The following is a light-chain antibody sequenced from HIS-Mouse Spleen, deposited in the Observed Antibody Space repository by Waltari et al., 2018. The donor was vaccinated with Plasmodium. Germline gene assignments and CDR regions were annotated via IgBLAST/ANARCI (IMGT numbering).Light chain of an antibody. V-gene: IGLV4-69*01. J-gene: IGLJ2*01. Sequence: QLVLTQSPSASASLGASVKPTCTLSSGPSSYAIAWHQQQPEKGPRYLMKLNSDGSHSKGDGIPDRFSGSSSGAERYLTISSLQSEDEADYYCQTWGTGIVVFGGGTKLTVL. CDR3: QTWGTGIVV. CDR2: LNSDGSH. CDR1: SGPSSYA.